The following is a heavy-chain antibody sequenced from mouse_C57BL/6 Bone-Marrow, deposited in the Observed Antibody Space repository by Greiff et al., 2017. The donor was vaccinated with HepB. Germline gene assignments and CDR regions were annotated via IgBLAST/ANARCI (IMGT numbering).Heavy chain of an antibody. Sequence: DVKLVESGGDLVKPGGSLKLSCAASGFTFSSYGMSWVRQTPDKRLEWVATISSGGSYTYYPDSVKGRFTISRDNAKNTLYLQMSSLKSEDTAMYYCARRFYDYWGQGTLVTVSA. CDR3: ARRFYDY. V-gene: IGHV5-6*02. CDR1: GFTFSSYG. D-gene: IGHD2-3*01. J-gene: IGHJ3*01. CDR2: ISSGGSYT.